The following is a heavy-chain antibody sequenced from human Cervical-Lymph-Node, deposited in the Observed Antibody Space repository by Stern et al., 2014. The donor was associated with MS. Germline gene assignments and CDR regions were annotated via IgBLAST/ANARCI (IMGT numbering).Heavy chain of an antibody. CDR1: GGTFSKFP. CDR2: IFPVFGTP. V-gene: IGHV1-69*01. J-gene: IGHJ5*02. D-gene: IGHD6-13*01. CDR3: ALSSETSDRWYSLGYDL. Sequence: VQLVESGAEVTKPGSSVKVSCKASGGTFSKFPSSWVRQAPGQGLEWMGGIFPVFGTPTYAQEIRGRVTITADFSTSTVYMELSSLRSDDTAVYYCALSSETSDRWYSLGYDLWGQGTLVTVSS.